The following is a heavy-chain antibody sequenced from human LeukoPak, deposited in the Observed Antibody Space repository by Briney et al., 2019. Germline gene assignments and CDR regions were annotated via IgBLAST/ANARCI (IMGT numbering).Heavy chain of an antibody. Sequence: SVTLSLTCTVSGGSISSSSYYWGWIRQPPGKGLEWIGSIYYSGSTYYNPSLKSRVTISVDTSKNQFSLKLSSVTAADTAVYYCARASYDFWSGYYGGGDFDYWGQGTLVTVSS. CDR2: IYYSGST. CDR1: GGSISSSSYY. J-gene: IGHJ4*02. V-gene: IGHV4-39*07. D-gene: IGHD3-3*01. CDR3: ARASYDFWSGYYGGGDFDY.